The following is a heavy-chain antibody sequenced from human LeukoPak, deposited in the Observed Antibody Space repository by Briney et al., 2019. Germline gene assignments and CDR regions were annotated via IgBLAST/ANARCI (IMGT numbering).Heavy chain of an antibody. J-gene: IGHJ4*02. CDR1: GGIFNSYV. Sequence: SVKVSCKASGGIFNSYVISWVRQAPGQGLEWMGGIIPIFGTPNYAQKFQGRVTITADESTSTAYMELSSLRSEDTAVYYCASRYCSGGSCYSWDYFDYWGQGTLVTVSS. CDR2: IIPIFGTP. V-gene: IGHV1-69*13. D-gene: IGHD2-15*01. CDR3: ASRYCSGGSCYSWDYFDY.